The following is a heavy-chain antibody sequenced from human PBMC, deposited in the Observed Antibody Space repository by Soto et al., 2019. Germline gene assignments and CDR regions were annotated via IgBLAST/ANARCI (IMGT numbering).Heavy chain of an antibody. Sequence: QVQLKQSGPGLVKPSQTLSLTCSISGDSVSRNNVTWNWIRQSPSRGLEWLGRTFYRSKYYNDYALSVKGLITISADTSKNQFSLQMNSVTPEDTAVYYCARNEGSGYDYFFDFWGQGILVTVSS. D-gene: IGHD5-12*01. CDR3: ARNEGSGYDYFFDF. CDR1: GDSVSRNNVT. J-gene: IGHJ4*02. V-gene: IGHV6-1*01. CDR2: TFYRSKYYN.